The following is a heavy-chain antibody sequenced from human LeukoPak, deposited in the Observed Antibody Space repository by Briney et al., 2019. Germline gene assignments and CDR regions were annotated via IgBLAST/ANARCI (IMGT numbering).Heavy chain of an antibody. V-gene: IGHV1-2*06. CDR3: ASLYDIVGTTVDY. CDR2: IDPNTGGT. J-gene: IGHJ4*02. Sequence: ASVKVSCTTSGYTFTNYYIHWVRQAPGQGLEWMGRIDPNTGGTTSAKNFQGRVTMTRDTSISTAYMALSGLRSDDTAVYYCASLYDIVGTTVDYWGQGTLVTVSS. CDR1: GYTFTNYY. D-gene: IGHD1-26*01.